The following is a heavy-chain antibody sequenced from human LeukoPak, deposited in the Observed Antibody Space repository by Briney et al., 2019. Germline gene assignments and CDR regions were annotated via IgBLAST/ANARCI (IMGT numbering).Heavy chain of an antibody. J-gene: IGHJ4*02. CDR3: ARHRAEGYQLLPFDY. V-gene: IGHV4-34*01. CDR2: ISHTGST. Sequence: PSETLSLTCAVYGESFSGYYWSWIRQPPGKGLEWIGEISHTGSTNYSPSLKSRVTISVDTSKNQFSLKLSSVTAADTAVYYCARHRAEGYQLLPFDYWGQGTLVTVSS. CDR1: GESFSGYY. D-gene: IGHD2-2*01.